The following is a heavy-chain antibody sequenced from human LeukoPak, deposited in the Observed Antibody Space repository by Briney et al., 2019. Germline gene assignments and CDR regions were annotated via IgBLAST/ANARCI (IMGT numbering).Heavy chain of an antibody. D-gene: IGHD6-19*01. J-gene: IGHJ3*01. V-gene: IGHV3-48*02. CDR3: ARGGYSSGWSRSAFDV. Sequence: GGSLRLSCAASGFTFTSYTMNWVRQAPGKGLEWVSYISISSGSIYYAASVKGRFTISRDNAKNSLYLQMNSLRDEDTAMYYCARGGYSSGWSRSAFDVWGQGTMVTVSS. CDR2: ISISSGSI. CDR1: GFTFTSYT.